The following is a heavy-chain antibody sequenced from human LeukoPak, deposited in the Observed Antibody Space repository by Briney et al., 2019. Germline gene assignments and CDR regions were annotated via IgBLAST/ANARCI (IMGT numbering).Heavy chain of an antibody. CDR2: IYYSGTT. CDR3: ARIPPPQGYSGSEGVYFDY. V-gene: IGHV4-39*07. CDR1: GFSISSSSYY. J-gene: IGHJ4*02. Sequence: SETLSLTCTVSGFSISSSSYYWGWIRQPPGKGLEWIGSIYYSGTTYFNPSLKSRVTISVDTSKNQFSLKLSSVTAADTAVYYCARIPPPQGYSGSEGVYFDYWGQGTLVTVSS. D-gene: IGHD1-26*01.